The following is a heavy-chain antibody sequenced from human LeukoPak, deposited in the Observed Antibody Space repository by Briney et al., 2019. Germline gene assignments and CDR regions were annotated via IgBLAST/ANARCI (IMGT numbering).Heavy chain of an antibody. Sequence: SETLSLTCAVSGGSISSSNWWSWVRQPPGKGLEWIGEIYHSGSTNYNPSLKSRVTISVDKSKNQFSLKLSSVTAADTAVYYCARLTTVTTRNWFDPWGQGTLVTVSS. D-gene: IGHD4-17*01. CDR2: IYHSGST. V-gene: IGHV4-4*02. CDR3: ARLTTVTTRNWFDP. CDR1: GGSISSSNW. J-gene: IGHJ5*02.